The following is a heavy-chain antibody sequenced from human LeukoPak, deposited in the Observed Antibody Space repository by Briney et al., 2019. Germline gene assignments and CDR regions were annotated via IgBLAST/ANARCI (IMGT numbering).Heavy chain of an antibody. CDR3: ARLHSGYSYGYAPDY. CDR1: GGSISISSYY. CDR2: IYYSGST. J-gene: IGHJ4*02. D-gene: IGHD5-18*01. Sequence: ASETLSLTYIVSGGSISISSYYWGWIRQPPGKGLEWIGSIYYSGSTYYNPSLKSRVTISVDTSKNQFSLKLSSVTAADTAVYYCARLHSGYSYGYAPDYWGQGTLVTVSS. V-gene: IGHV4-39*01.